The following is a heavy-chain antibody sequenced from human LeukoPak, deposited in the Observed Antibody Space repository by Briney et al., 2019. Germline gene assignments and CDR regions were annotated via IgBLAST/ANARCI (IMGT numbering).Heavy chain of an antibody. V-gene: IGHV3-48*04. J-gene: IGHJ4*02. CDR3: ARDIHF. D-gene: IGHD3-3*02. CDR1: GFTFSSYN. CDR2: ISSNGKTI. Sequence: GGSLRLSCATSGFTFSSYNMNWVRQAPGKGLEWVSFISSNGKTIHYADSVKGRFTISRDNAKNSLYLQMNSLRAEDTAVYYCARDIHFWGQGTLVTVSS.